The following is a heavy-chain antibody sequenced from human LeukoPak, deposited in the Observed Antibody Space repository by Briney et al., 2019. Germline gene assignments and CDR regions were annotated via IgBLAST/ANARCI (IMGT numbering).Heavy chain of an antibody. CDR2: IIPIFGIA. D-gene: IGHD2-2*02. CDR1: GGTFSSYA. J-gene: IGHJ6*02. CDR3: ARGNTSHCYTRGFDCYYYGMDV. V-gene: IGHV1-69*04. Sequence: GASVKVSCKASGGTFSSYAISWVRQAPGHGLEWLGRIIPIFGIANYAQKCQGRVTITADKSTSTDYMELSSLRSEDTAVYYCARGNTSHCYTRGFDCYYYGMDVWGQGTTVTVSS.